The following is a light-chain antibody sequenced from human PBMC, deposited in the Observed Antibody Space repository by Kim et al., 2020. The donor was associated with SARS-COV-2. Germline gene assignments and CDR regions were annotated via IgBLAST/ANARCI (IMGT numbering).Light chain of an antibody. V-gene: IGKV1-39*01. J-gene: IGKJ2*01. CDR1: QSISSY. CDR3: QQSYSTPYT. Sequence: SASVVDRVTNTCRASQSISSYLNWYQQKPGKAPKLLIYAASSLQSGVPSRFSGSGSGTDFTLTISSLQPEDFATYYCQQSYSTPYTFGQGTKLEI. CDR2: AAS.